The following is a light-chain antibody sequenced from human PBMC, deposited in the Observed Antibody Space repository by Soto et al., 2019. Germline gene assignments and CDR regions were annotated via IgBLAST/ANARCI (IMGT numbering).Light chain of an antibody. Sequence: QSVLTQPRSVSGSPGQSVTISCTGTSSDVGGYNYVSWYQQHPGKAPKLMIYDVSKRPSGVPDRFSGSKSGNTASLTISGLQAEGEADYYCCSYAGSYVVFGGGTK. V-gene: IGLV2-11*01. CDR2: DVS. CDR3: CSYAGSYVV. CDR1: SSDVGGYNY. J-gene: IGLJ2*01.